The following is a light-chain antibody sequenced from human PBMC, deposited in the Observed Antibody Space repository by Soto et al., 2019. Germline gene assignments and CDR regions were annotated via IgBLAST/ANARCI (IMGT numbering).Light chain of an antibody. V-gene: IGKV1-5*01. CDR1: QSISSW. Sequence: DIQMTQSPSTLSASVGDRVTITFRASQSISSWLAWYQQKPGKAPKLLIYDASSLESGVPSRFSGSGSGTEFTLTISSLQPDDFATYYCQQYNSHRTFGQGTKVDIK. CDR2: DAS. CDR3: QQYNSHRT. J-gene: IGKJ1*01.